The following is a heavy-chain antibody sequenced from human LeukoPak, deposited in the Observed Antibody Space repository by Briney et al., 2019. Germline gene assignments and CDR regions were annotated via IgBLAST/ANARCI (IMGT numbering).Heavy chain of an antibody. CDR3: ARGLRLRFLEWFSPKGYGMDV. V-gene: IGHV4-31*03. J-gene: IGHJ6*02. Sequence: SETLSLTCTVSGGSISSGGYYWSWIRQHPGKGLEWIGYIYYSGSTYYNPSLKSRVTISVDTSKNQFSLKLSSVTAADTAVYYCARGLRLRFLEWFSPKGYGMDVWGQGTTVTVSS. CDR1: GGSISSGGYY. D-gene: IGHD3-3*01. CDR2: IYYSGST.